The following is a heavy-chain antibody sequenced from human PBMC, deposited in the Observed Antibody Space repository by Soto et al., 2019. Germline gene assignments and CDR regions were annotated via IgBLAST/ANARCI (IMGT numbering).Heavy chain of an antibody. CDR2: ISYDGSNK. CDR1: GFTFETYG. J-gene: IGHJ4*02. CDR3: AKDHIVAAAPDY. Sequence: QVQLVESGGGVVQPGRSLRLSCAASGFTFETYGMHWARQAPGKGLEWMAVISYDGSNKYYADSVKGRFTISRDNSKNTLYMQMNSLRAEDTAIYYCAKDHIVAAAPDYWGQGTLVTVSS. D-gene: IGHD2-2*01. V-gene: IGHV3-30*18.